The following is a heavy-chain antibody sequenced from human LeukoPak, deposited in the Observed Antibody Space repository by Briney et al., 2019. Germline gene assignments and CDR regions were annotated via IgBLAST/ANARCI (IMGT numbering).Heavy chain of an antibody. V-gene: IGHV1-2*02. CDR1: GYTFTGYY. CDR2: INPNSGGT. Sequence: ASVKVSCKASGYTFTGYYMNWVRQAPGQGLEWMGWINPNSGGTNYAQKFQGRVTMTRDTSISTAYMELNRLRSDDTAVYYCARDLEDSSGWYPIDYWGQGTLVTVSS. J-gene: IGHJ4*02. CDR3: ARDLEDSSGWYPIDY. D-gene: IGHD6-19*01.